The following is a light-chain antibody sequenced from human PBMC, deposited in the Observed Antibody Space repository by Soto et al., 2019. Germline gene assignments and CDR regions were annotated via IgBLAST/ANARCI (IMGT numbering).Light chain of an antibody. J-gene: IGKJ1*01. CDR1: QSVGGSS. CDR3: QQYGDSPT. Sequence: ETVLTQSPGTLSLSPGERATVSCRASQSVGGSSLAWYQQRPGQAPRLLIYDTSKRATGIPDRFSGSGSGTDFTLTISRLEPEDFAVFYCQQYGDSPTFGQGTKVDIK. CDR2: DTS. V-gene: IGKV3-20*01.